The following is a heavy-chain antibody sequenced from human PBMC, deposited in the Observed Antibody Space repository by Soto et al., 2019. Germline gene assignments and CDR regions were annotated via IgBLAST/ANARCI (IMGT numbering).Heavy chain of an antibody. Sequence: GGSLRLSCAASGFTFSSYSMNWVRQAPGKGLEWVSSISSSSSYIYYADSVKGRFTISRDNAKNSLYLQMNSLRAEDTAVYYCARDGGSSDAFDIWGQGTMVTVSS. V-gene: IGHV3-21*01. J-gene: IGHJ3*02. CDR2: ISSSSSYI. CDR1: GFTFSSYS. CDR3: ARDGGSSDAFDI. D-gene: IGHD6-6*01.